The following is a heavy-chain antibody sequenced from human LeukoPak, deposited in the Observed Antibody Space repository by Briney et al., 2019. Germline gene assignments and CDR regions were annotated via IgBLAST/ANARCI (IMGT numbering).Heavy chain of an antibody. CDR1: GCTFDDYG. J-gene: IGHJ6*03. Sequence: PGGSLRLSCAASGCTFDDYGMSWVRQAPGKGLKWVSGINWNGGSTGYADSVKGRFTISRDNAKNSLYLQMNSLRAEDTALYHCARYAGYDFWSGYYTDNDYYYYYMDVWGKGTTVIVSS. D-gene: IGHD3-3*01. V-gene: IGHV3-20*01. CDR2: INWNGGST. CDR3: ARYAGYDFWSGYYTDNDYYYYYMDV.